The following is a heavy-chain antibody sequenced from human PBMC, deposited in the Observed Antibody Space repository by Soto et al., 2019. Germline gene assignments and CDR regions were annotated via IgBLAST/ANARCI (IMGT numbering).Heavy chain of an antibody. CDR1: GFTFSSYG. J-gene: IGHJ4*02. CDR2: ISYDGSNK. D-gene: IGHD3-22*01. Sequence: ESGGGVVQPGRSLRLSCAASGFTFSSYGMHWVRQAPGKGLEWVAVISYDGSNKYYADSVKGRFTISRDNSKNTLYLQMNSLRAEDTAVYYCAKSVGPDPHDYYDSSGYYGDYFDYWGQGTLVTVSS. CDR3: AKSVGPDPHDYYDSSGYYGDYFDY. V-gene: IGHV3-30*18.